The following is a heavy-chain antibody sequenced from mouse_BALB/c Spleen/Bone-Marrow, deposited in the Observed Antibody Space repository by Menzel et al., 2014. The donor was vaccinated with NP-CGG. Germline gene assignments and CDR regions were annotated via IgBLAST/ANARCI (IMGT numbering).Heavy chain of an antibody. CDR1: GDSITSGY. V-gene: IGHV3-8*02. Sequence: DVKLQESGPSLVKPSQTLSLTCSVTGDSITSGYWNWIRKFPGNELEYMGYISYTGNTYYNPSLKSRISIARDTSKNQYYLQLHSVTTEDTATYFCASSLGRFDYWGQGATLTVSS. CDR3: ASSLGRFDY. J-gene: IGHJ2*01. CDR2: ISYTGNT. D-gene: IGHD4-1*01.